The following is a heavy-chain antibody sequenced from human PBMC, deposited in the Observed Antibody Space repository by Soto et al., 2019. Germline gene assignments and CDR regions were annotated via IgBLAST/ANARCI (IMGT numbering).Heavy chain of an antibody. CDR2: IIPVFGTG. V-gene: IGHV1-69*06. CDR1: GGTFSSYA. J-gene: IGHJ4*02. Sequence: GASVKVSCKASGGTFSSYAISWVRQAPGQGLEWMGGIIPVFGTGIYAQKLQGRVTITADKSTNTAYMELSSLRYEDTAVYFCALVSGTGGYTYGLDYWGQGTLVTVYS. CDR3: ALVSGTGGYTYGLDY. D-gene: IGHD5-18*01.